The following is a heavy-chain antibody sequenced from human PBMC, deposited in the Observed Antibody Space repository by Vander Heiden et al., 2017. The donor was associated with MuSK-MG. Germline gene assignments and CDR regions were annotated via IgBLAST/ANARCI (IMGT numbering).Heavy chain of an antibody. J-gene: IGHJ5*02. CDR1: GGSFSGYY. CDR2: INHSGST. D-gene: IGHD6-19*01. Sequence: QVQLQQWGAGLLKPSETLSLTCAVYGGSFSGYYWSWIRQPPGKGLEWIGEINHSGSTNYNPPLKSRVTISVDTSKNQFSLKLSSVTAADTAVYYCARGPYSSGWYSLPYNGFDPWGQGTLGNVAS. CDR3: ARGPYSSGWYSLPYNGFDP. V-gene: IGHV4-34*01.